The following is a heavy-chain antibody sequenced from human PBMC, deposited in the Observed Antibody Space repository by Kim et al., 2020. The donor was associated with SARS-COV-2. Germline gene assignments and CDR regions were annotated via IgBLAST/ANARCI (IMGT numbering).Heavy chain of an antibody. CDR3: ARTRSSSWYQLTDYSYGMDV. CDR2: IYYSGST. D-gene: IGHD6-13*01. Sequence: SETLSLTCTVSGGSISSSSYYWGWIRQPPGKGLEWIGSIYYSGSTYYNPSLKSRVTISVDTSKNQFSLKLFSVTAADTAVFYCARTRSSSWYQLTDYSYGMDVWGQRTTVTVFS. CDR1: GGSISSSSYY. V-gene: IGHV4-39*01. J-gene: IGHJ6*02.